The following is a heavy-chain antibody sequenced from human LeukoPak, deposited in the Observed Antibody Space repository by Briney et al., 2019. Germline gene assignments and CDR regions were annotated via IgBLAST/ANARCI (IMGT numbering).Heavy chain of an antibody. CDR2: ISGSGGST. CDR1: GLTFGSYA. Sequence: GGSLRLSCAASGLTFGSYAMSWVRQAPGKGLEWVSAISGSGGSTYYADSVKGRFTISRDNSKNTLYLQMNSLRAEDTAVYYCAKPYCSGGSCYPEYDAFDIWGQGTMVTVSS. J-gene: IGHJ3*02. V-gene: IGHV3-23*01. CDR3: AKPYCSGGSCYPEYDAFDI. D-gene: IGHD2-15*01.